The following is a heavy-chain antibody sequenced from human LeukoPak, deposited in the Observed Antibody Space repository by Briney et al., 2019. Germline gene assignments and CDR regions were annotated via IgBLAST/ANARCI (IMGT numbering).Heavy chain of an antibody. D-gene: IGHD6-19*01. CDR3: ARDRVGSGWPRPFYFEN. CDR2: INPNIGAT. Sequence: ASVKVSRKPPGYTFTGYYLHWVRQAPGQALEWMGWINPNIGATMYAQKFQGRVTMTRDTSISTAYMELNSLRSDDTAVYYCARDRVGSGWPRPFYFENWGQGTLVTVSS. J-gene: IGHJ4*02. CDR1: GYTFTGYY. V-gene: IGHV1-2*02.